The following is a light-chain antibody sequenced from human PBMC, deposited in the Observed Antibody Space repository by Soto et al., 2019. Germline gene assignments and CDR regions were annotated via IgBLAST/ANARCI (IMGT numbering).Light chain of an antibody. J-gene: IGKJ3*01. CDR3: QQRRNWVS. Sequence: LTQSPALLSLSPGERATLSCTASQSVDTYIAWYQQRPGQPPRLLIHDTSHGAGGVPARFRGSGSGTDFTLTITSLEPEDFGVYFCQQRRNWVSFGPGTRL. V-gene: IGKV3-11*01. CDR2: DTS. CDR1: QSVDTY.